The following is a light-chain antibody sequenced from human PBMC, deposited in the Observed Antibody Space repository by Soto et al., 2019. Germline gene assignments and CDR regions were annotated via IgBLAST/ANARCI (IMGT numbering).Light chain of an antibody. V-gene: IGLV2-23*02. CDR3: CSYAGNSEV. CDR1: SGDVGGYNL. J-gene: IGLJ1*01. Sequence: QSVLTQPASVSGSPGQSITIPCTGTSGDVGGYNLVSWYQQRPGKAPKLMIYEVTERPSGVSNRFSGSKSGNTASLTISGLQPDDEADYYCCSYAGNSEVFGTGTKVTVL. CDR2: EVT.